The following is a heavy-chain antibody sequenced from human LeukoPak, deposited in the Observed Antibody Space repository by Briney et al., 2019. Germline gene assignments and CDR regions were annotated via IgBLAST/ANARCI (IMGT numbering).Heavy chain of an antibody. CDR3: AQDYSGYDLSAGY. CDR1: GFGFSSYS. Sequence: GGSLRLSCAASGFGFSSYSMNWVRQAPGKGLEWVSVISGSGRSAYYADSLKGRFTISRDNSKDTLYLQMNSLRAEDTALYYCAQDYSGYDLSAGYWGQGTLVTVSS. CDR2: ISGSGRSA. D-gene: IGHD5-12*01. V-gene: IGHV3-23*01. J-gene: IGHJ4*02.